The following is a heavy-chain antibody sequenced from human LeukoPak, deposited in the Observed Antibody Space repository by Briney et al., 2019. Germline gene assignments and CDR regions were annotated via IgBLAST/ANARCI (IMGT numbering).Heavy chain of an antibody. CDR2: ISDDGRNT. V-gene: IGHV3-30*18. D-gene: IGHD4-11*01. Sequence: GGSLRLSCAASGFTFSSYGMHWVRQAPGKGLEWVAIISDDGRNTNYLDSVEGRFTISRDNSKNTLYLQVDSLRGEDTALYYCAKDHYSSYGMDVWGQGTTVIVSS. CDR3: AKDHYSSYGMDV. CDR1: GFTFSSYG. J-gene: IGHJ6*02.